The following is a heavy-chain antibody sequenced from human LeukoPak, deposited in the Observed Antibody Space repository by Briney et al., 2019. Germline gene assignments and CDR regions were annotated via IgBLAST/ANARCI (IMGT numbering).Heavy chain of an antibody. V-gene: IGHV3-7*01. Sequence: PGRSLRLSCAASGFTFSSYWMSWVRQAPGKGLEWVANIKQDGSEKYYVDSVKGRFTISRDNAKNSLYLQMNSLRAEDTAVYYCARDEMITLGGVIVIHAKKMDVWGKGTTVTISS. CDR1: GFTFSSYW. J-gene: IGHJ6*04. CDR2: IKQDGSEK. CDR3: ARDEMITLGGVIVIHAKKMDV. D-gene: IGHD3-16*02.